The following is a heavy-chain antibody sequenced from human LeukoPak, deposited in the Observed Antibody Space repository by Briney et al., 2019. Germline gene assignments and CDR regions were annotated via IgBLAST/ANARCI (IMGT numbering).Heavy chain of an antibody. D-gene: IGHD6-19*01. CDR2: ISSSSSYI. J-gene: IGHJ4*02. CDR1: GFPFSNAW. CDR3: ARLESRGWSERWADY. Sequence: PGGSLRLSCAVFGSGFPFSNAWMSWVRQAPGKGLEWVSSISSSSSYIYYADSVKGRFTISRDNAKNSLYLQMNSLRAEDTAVYYCARLESRGWSERWADYWGQGTLVTVSS. V-gene: IGHV3-21*01.